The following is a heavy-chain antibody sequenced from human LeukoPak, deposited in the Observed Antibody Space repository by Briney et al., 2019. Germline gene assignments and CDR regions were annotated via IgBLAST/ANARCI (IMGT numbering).Heavy chain of an antibody. CDR3: AKDGYCSSTSCYPNHFDS. Sequence: GRSLRLSCAAPGFTFSPYAMHWVRQAPGKGLEWVALISNDGSKKYYADSVKGRFTISRDNSKNTLDLQMNSLRAEDTAVYYCAKDGYCSSTSCYPNHFDSWGQGTLVTVSP. CDR2: ISNDGSKK. CDR1: GFTFSPYA. D-gene: IGHD2-2*03. V-gene: IGHV3-30*18. J-gene: IGHJ4*02.